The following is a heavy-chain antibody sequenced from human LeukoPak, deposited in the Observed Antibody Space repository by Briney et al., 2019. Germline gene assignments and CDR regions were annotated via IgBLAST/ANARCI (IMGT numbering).Heavy chain of an antibody. Sequence: PSETLSLTCTVSGGSISSYYWSWIRQPPGKGLEWIGYIYTSGSTNYNPSLKSRVTISVDTSKNQFSPKLSSVTAADTAVYYCARRPVGGTSPFDYWGQGTLVTVSS. CDR2: IYTSGST. D-gene: IGHD4-23*01. CDR3: ARRPVGGTSPFDY. CDR1: GGSISSYY. V-gene: IGHV4-4*09. J-gene: IGHJ4*02.